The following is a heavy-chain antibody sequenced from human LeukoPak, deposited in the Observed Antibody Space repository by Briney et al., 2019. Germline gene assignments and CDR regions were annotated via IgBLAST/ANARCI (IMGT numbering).Heavy chain of an antibody. CDR3: ARAINCSSTSCRVGHYYYYMDV. Sequence: SETLSLTCAVYGGSFSGYYWSWIRQPPGKGLEWIGEINHSGSTNYNPTLKSRVTISVDTSKNQFSLKLSSVTAGDTAVYYCARAINCSSTSCRVGHYYYYMDVWGKGTTVTVSS. CDR1: GGSFSGYY. J-gene: IGHJ6*03. CDR2: INHSGST. V-gene: IGHV4-34*01. D-gene: IGHD2-2*01.